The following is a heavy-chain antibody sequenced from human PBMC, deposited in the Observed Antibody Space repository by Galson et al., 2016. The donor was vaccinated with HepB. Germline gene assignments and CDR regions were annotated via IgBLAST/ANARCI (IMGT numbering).Heavy chain of an antibody. J-gene: IGHJ4*02. Sequence: SLRLSCAASGFIFSSYGMHWVRQAPGKGLEWVALISYDGSNKYYADSVKGRFTISRDNSKNTLYLQMNSLRGEDTAVYYCVKVDAFVAAGGSDYWGQGTLVTVSS. V-gene: IGHV3-30*18. CDR2: ISYDGSNK. CDR3: VKVDAFVAAGGSDY. D-gene: IGHD6-13*01. CDR1: GFIFSSYG.